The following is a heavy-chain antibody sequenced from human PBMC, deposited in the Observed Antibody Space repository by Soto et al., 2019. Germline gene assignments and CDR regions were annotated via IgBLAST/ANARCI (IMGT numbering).Heavy chain of an antibody. J-gene: IGHJ4*02. CDR3: ARAYYYDSSGYSEFDY. CDR1: GGTFSSYA. CDR2: IIPIFGTA. D-gene: IGHD3-22*01. V-gene: IGHV1-69*13. Sequence: GASVKVSCKASGGTFSSYAISWVRQARGQGLEWMGGIIPIFGTANYAQKFQGRGTITGDESTSTAYMELSSLRSEDTAVYYCARAYYYDSSGYSEFDYWGQGTLVTVSS.